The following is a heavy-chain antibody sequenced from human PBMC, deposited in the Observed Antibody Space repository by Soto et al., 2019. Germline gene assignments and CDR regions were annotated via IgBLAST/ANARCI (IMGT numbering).Heavy chain of an antibody. J-gene: IGHJ4*02. V-gene: IGHV3-7*03. Sequence: GGSLRLSCAASGFTFSSYWMSWVRQAPGKGLEWVANIKQDGSEKYYVDSVKGRFTISRDNAKNSLYLQMNSLRAEDTAVYYCARDFGASPLYNWNYPRDDYWGQGTLVTVSS. CDR2: IKQDGSEK. CDR3: ARDFGASPLYNWNYPRDDY. CDR1: GFTFSSYW. D-gene: IGHD1-7*01.